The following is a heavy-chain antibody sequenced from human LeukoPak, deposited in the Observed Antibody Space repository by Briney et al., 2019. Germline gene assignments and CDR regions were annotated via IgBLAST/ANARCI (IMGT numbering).Heavy chain of an antibody. CDR2: MNPNSGNT. Sequence: ASVKVSCKASGYIFTNYGMNWVRQAPGQGLEWMGWMNPNSGNTGYAQKFQGRVTITRNTSISTAYMELSSLRSEDTAVYYCARGMDDSSGYYYYFDYWGQGTLVTVSS. J-gene: IGHJ4*02. CDR3: ARGMDDSSGYYYYFDY. D-gene: IGHD3-22*01. CDR1: GYIFTNYG. V-gene: IGHV1-8*03.